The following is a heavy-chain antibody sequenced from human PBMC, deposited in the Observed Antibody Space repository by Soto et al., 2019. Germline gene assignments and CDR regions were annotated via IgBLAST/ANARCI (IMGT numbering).Heavy chain of an antibody. D-gene: IGHD3-22*01. CDR3: AKDARDSSGYYIDY. V-gene: IGHV3-30*18. J-gene: IGHJ4*02. CDR2: ISYDGSKK. Sequence: GGSLRLSCAASGFTFSSYGMHWVRQAQGKGMEWVAVISYDGSKKYYADSVKGRFTISRDNSKNTLYLQMNSLRAEDTAVYYCAKDARDSSGYYIDYWGQGTLVTVSS. CDR1: GFTFSSYG.